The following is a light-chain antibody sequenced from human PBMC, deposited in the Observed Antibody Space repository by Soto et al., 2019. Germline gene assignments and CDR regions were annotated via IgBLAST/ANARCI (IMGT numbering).Light chain of an antibody. J-gene: IGKJ5*01. CDR1: QSLLHSNGYTY. CDR2: LGS. Sequence: DIVMTQSPLSLRVTPGEPASISCRSSQSLLHSNGYTYLDWYLQKPGQSPQLLIYLGSNRASGVPDRFSGSGSGTDFTLKISRVEAEDVGVYYCMQALQTPPTFGQGTRLEIK. CDR3: MQALQTPPT. V-gene: IGKV2-28*01.